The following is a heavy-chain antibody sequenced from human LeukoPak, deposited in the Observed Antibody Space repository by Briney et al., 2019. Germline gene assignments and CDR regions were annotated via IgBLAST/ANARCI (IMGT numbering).Heavy chain of an antibody. CDR2: INPNSGGT. Sequence: GASVKVSCKASGYAFTGYYMHWVRQAPGQGLEWMGRINPNSGGTNYAQKFQGRVTMTRDTSISTAYMELSRLRSDDTAVYYCARAMAAPDAFDIWGQGTMVTVSS. CDR3: ARAMAAPDAFDI. J-gene: IGHJ3*02. CDR1: GYAFTGYY. D-gene: IGHD2-8*01. V-gene: IGHV1-2*06.